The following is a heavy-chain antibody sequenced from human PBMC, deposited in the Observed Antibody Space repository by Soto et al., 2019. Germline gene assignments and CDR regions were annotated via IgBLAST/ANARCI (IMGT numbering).Heavy chain of an antibody. J-gene: IGHJ5*02. V-gene: IGHV1-2*02. CDR3: ARIESIARNWFDP. Sequence: ASVKVSCKTSGYFFNDYHMHWVRKAPGQGLEWMGWINPKNGDTNYAQKFQDRVTMTRDTSISTAYLQWSSLKASDTAMYFCARIESIARNWFDPWGQGTLVTVSS. CDR2: INPKNGDT. D-gene: IGHD6-13*01. CDR1: GYFFNDYH.